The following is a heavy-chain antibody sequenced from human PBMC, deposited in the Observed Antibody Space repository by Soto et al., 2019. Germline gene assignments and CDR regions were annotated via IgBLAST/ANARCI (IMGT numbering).Heavy chain of an antibody. V-gene: IGHV2-5*02. CDR3: AHRVYFDTSGYYYHHFDY. J-gene: IGHJ4*02. CDR2: IYWDDDK. CDR1: GFSLSTSGVG. D-gene: IGHD3-22*01. Sequence: QITLKESGPTLVKPTQTLTLTCTFSGFSLSTSGVGVGWIRQPPGKALEWLALIYWDDDKRYSPSLKTRLTITKDTSKNQVVLTMTNMDPGDTDTYYCAHRVYFDTSGYYYHHFDYWGQGTLVTVSS.